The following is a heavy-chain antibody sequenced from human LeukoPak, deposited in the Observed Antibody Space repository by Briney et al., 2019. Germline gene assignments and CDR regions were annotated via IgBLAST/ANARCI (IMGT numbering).Heavy chain of an antibody. CDR2: TYPYTGAT. D-gene: IGHD3-10*01. CDR1: GYTFSGTGWY. CDR3: ARDGPAQMVDFDY. J-gene: IGHJ4*02. Sequence: GASVKVSCTASGYTFSGTGWYLYWLRQAPGQGLECMGWTYPYTGATHYAQKFQGRVAMTRDTSISTAYMELSRLRPADTAVYYCARDGPAQMVDFDYWGQGTLVTVSS. V-gene: IGHV1-2*02.